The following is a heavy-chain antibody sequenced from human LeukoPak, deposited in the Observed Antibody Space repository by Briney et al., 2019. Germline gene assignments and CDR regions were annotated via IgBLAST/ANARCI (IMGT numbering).Heavy chain of an antibody. Sequence: GGSLRLSRAASGFTFSNYLMHWVRQTPGKGLVWISRISTDGSFTNYADSVKGRFSISRDNAKSTLYLQMNSLRVEDTAVYFCARGSSARFIGPEYWGHGTLVTVSS. CDR2: ISTDGSFT. CDR3: ARGSSARFIGPEY. J-gene: IGHJ4*01. D-gene: IGHD1-26*01. CDR1: GFTFSNYL. V-gene: IGHV3-74*01.